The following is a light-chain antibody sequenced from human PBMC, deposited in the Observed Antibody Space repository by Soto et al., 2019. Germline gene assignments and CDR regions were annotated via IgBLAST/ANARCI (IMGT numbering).Light chain of an antibody. J-gene: IGLJ3*02. CDR3: QAWDSRSYVV. V-gene: IGLV3-1*01. CDR2: QDN. Sequence: SYELTQPPSVSVSPGQTAIITCSGDKLGNKYTCWYQQKPGQSPVLVIYQDNKRPSGIPERFSGSNSGNTATLTISGTPAMDEADYYCQAWDSRSYVVFGGGTKLTVL. CDR1: KLGNKY.